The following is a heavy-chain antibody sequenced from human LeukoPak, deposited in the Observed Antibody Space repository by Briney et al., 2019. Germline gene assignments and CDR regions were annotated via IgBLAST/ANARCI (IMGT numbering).Heavy chain of an antibody. J-gene: IGHJ3*02. Sequence: GGSLRLSCAASGFTFNSYWMHWVRQAPGKGLVWVSRINSDGSGTSDADFVKGRFTISRDNSKNTLYLQMNSLRAEDTAMYYCARDRLTNDAFDIWGQGTMVTVSS. V-gene: IGHV3-74*01. CDR3: ARDRLTNDAFDI. CDR2: INSDGSGT. D-gene: IGHD2-8*01. CDR1: GFTFNSYW.